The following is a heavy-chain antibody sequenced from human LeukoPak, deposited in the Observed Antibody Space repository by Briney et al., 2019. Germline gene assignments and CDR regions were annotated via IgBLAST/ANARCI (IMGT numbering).Heavy chain of an antibody. J-gene: IGHJ4*02. Sequence: GGSLRLSCAASGFTFSSYWMSWVRQAPGKGLVWVSRISHDGSSISYADYVNGRFTISRDNAKNMVYLQMNSLRADDTAVYYCTRVLPNSNRQLDHWGQGTLVTVSS. CDR3: TRVLPNSNRQLDH. D-gene: IGHD1-1*01. V-gene: IGHV3-74*01. CDR2: ISHDGSSI. CDR1: GFTFSSYW.